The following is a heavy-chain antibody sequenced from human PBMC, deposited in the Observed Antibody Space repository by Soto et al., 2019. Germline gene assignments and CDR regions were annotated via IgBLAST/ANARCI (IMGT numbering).Heavy chain of an antibody. D-gene: IGHD2-15*01. V-gene: IGHV2-5*02. CDR1: GFSLTTSGVG. CDR2: IYWDGIE. Sequence: QITLKESGPTLVKPTQTLTVTGTVSGFSLTTSGVGVGWIRQPPGKAPEWLALIYWDGIERYSPSLRCRLTITMDTSKNQVVLTMTTMYSVDTATYYCAHSPCSGGTCYLFDHWGQGTPVIVSS. CDR3: AHSPCSGGTCYLFDH. J-gene: IGHJ4*02.